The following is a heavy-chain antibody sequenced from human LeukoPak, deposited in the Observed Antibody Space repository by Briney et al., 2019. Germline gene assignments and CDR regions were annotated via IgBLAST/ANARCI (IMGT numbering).Heavy chain of an antibody. J-gene: IGHJ4*02. CDR2: ISGSGGST. D-gene: IGHD6-13*01. CDR1: GFTFSSYA. Sequence: GGSLRLSCAASGFTFSSYAMTWVRQAPGKGLEWVSVISGSGGSTYYADSVKGRFTISRDDSKNTLYLQMNSLRAEDTALYYCAKLRSGGAGAGNYWGQGTLVTVSS. V-gene: IGHV3-23*01. CDR3: AKLRSGGAGAGNY.